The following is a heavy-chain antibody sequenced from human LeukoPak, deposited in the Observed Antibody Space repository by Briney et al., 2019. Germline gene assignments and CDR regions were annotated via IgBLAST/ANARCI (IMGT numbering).Heavy chain of an antibody. D-gene: IGHD6-13*01. CDR3: ARERGYSSSDAFDI. CDR1: GSTFTSYD. CDR2: MNPNSGNT. J-gene: IGHJ3*02. V-gene: IGHV1-8*01. Sequence: GASVKVSFKASGSTFTSYDITWVSQAPGQGLVWLGWMNPNSGNTGYAQKFQGRVTMTRNTSISTAYMELSSLRSEDTAVYYCARERGYSSSDAFDIWGQGTMVTVSS.